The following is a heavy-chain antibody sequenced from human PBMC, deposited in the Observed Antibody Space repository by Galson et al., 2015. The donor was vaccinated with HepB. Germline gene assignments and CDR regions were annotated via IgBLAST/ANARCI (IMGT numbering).Heavy chain of an antibody. Sequence: SVKVSCKASGYTFTSYGISWVRQAPGQGLEWMGWISAYNGNTNYAQKLQGRVTMTTDTSTSTAYMELRSLRSDDTAVYYCARDNGVLLCSNWFDPWGQGTLVTVSS. D-gene: IGHD3-10*02. CDR3: ARDNGVLLCSNWFDP. J-gene: IGHJ5*02. V-gene: IGHV1-18*04. CDR2: ISAYNGNT. CDR1: GYTFTSYG.